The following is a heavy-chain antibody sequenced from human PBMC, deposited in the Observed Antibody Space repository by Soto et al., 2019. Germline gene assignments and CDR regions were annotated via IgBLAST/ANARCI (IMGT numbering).Heavy chain of an antibody. CDR1: GYSFMKYG. CDR2: ISPYSGYT. CDR3: AREASVLIPAAQPSRFHS. V-gene: IGHV1-18*01. Sequence: ASVKVSCKGFGYSFMKYGINWVRQAPGQGLEWVGWISPYSGYTHSAQKFHGRLTLTTDTAASTAYMELRILRSADTALYYCAREASVLIPAAQPSRFHSWGQGTLVTVSS. J-gene: IGHJ4*02. D-gene: IGHD2-2*01.